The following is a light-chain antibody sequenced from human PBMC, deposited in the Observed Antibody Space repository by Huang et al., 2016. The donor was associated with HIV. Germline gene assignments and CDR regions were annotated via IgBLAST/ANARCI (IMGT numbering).Light chain of an antibody. J-gene: IGKJ5*01. CDR3: QQSYSTVIT. CDR2: EAS. V-gene: IGKV1-39*01. CDR1: QSISTY. Sequence: IQMTQSPTSLSAFVGDKITITCRASQSISTYLNWYQQKSGKAPKLLISEASTLHGGVPSRFRGSGSGTEFTLTITGLQREDFATYYCQQSYSTVITFGQGTRLEIK.